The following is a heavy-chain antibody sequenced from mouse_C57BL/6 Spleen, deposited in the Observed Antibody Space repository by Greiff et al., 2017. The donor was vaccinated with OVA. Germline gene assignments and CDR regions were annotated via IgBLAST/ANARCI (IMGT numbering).Heavy chain of an antibody. CDR3: ARSLCSNDFDD. CDR2: IDPEDGET. CDR1: GFNIKDYY. V-gene: IGHV14-2*01. D-gene: IGHD2-5*01. Sequence: EVKLLESGAELVKPGASVKLSCTASGFNIKDYYMHWVKQRTEQGLEWIGRIDPEDGETKYAPKFQGTATITADTSSNTAYLQLSSLTSEDTAVYYCARSLCSNDFDDWGQGTTLTVSS. J-gene: IGHJ2*01.